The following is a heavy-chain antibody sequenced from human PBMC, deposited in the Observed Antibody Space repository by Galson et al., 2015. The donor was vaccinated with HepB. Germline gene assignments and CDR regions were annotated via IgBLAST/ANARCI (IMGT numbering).Heavy chain of an antibody. CDR3: ARYCSSTSCYVKDNWFDP. V-gene: IGHV1-58*01. CDR1: GFTFTSSA. Sequence: SVKVSCKASGFTFTSSAVQWVRQARGQRLEWIGWIVVGSGNTNYAQKFQERVTITRDMSTSTAYMELSSLRSEDTAVYYCARYCSSTSCYVKDNWFDPWGQGTLVTVSS. D-gene: IGHD2-2*01. CDR2: IVVGSGNT. J-gene: IGHJ5*02.